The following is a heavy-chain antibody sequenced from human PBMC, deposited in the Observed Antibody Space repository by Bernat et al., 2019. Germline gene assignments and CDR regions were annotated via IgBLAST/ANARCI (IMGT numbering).Heavy chain of an antibody. J-gene: IGHJ4*02. CDR1: GFTFRGYW. CDR3: ARVRSTSRNFDY. Sequence: EVQLVESGGGLVQPGGSPRLSCAASGFTFRGYWMTWVRQAPGKGLEWVANIKQDGSEKYYVDSVKGRFTISRDNAKNSLDLQMNSLRAEDTAVYYCARVRSTSRNFDYWGQGTLVTVSS. D-gene: IGHD2-2*01. CDR2: IKQDGSEK. V-gene: IGHV3-7*03.